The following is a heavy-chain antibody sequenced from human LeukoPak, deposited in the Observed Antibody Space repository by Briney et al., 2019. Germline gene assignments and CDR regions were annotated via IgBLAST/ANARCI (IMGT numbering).Heavy chain of an antibody. Sequence: SETLSLTCTVSGGSISSYYWNWIRQPPGKGLELIGYIYYSGSPTYNPSLKSRVTISVDTSKNQFSLQLSSVTAADTAVYYCARAIWGGSGYYYVIHFDYWGQGTLVTVSS. CDR3: ARAIWGGSGYYYVIHFDY. V-gene: IGHV4-59*01. J-gene: IGHJ4*02. CDR1: GGSISSYY. D-gene: IGHD3-22*01. CDR2: IYYSGSP.